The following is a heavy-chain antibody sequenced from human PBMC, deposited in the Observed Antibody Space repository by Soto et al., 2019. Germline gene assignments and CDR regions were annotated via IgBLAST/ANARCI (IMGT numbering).Heavy chain of an antibody. CDR1: GFTFSSYS. CDR3: ARGFERPIAVAGAHA. CDR2: ISSSSSYI. J-gene: IGHJ5*02. V-gene: IGHV3-21*01. D-gene: IGHD6-19*01. Sequence: GGSLRLSCAASGFTFSSYSMNWVRQAPGKGLEWVSSISSSSSYIYYADSVKGRFTISRDNAKNSLYLQMNSLRAEDTAVYYCARGFERPIAVAGAHAWGQGTLVTVSS.